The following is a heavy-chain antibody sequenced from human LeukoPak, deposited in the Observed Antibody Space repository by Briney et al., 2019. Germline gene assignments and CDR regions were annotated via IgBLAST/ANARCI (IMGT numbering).Heavy chain of an antibody. CDR2: ISAYNGYT. D-gene: IGHD3-10*01. V-gene: IGHV1-18*01. CDR1: GYTFTSYG. Sequence: ASVKVSCKASGYTFTSYGISWVRQAPGQGLEWMGWISAYNGYTNHAQNFQGRVTMTTDASTSTAYMELRSLRSDDTAVYYCVREVTMVRGVITFYHYNGMDVWGQGTAVTVSS. CDR3: VREVTMVRGVITFYHYNGMDV. J-gene: IGHJ6*02.